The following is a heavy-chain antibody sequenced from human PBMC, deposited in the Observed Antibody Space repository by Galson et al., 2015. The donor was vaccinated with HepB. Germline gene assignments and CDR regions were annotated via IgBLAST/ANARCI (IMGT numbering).Heavy chain of an antibody. D-gene: IGHD3-22*01. CDR3: ARANPDYYDSSGYYYYYYYMDV. CDR1: GYTFTSYG. Sequence: SVKVSCKASGYTFTSYGISWVRQAPGQGLEWMGWISAYNGNTNYAQKLQGRVTMTTDTSTSTAYMELRSLRSDDTAVYYCARANPDYYDSSGYYYYYYYMDVWGKGTTVTVSS. J-gene: IGHJ6*03. CDR2: ISAYNGNT. V-gene: IGHV1-18*01.